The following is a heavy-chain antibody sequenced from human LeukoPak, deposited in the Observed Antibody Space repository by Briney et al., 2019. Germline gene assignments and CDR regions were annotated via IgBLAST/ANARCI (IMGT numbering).Heavy chain of an antibody. D-gene: IGHD3-3*01. CDR1: RFIFGGYA. CDR2: IRTSGET. Sequence: PGGSLRLSCVASRFIFGGYAISWVRQAPGKGLEWVSGIRTSGETFYAESVKGRFAISRDIPKNTVYLQMNSLRAEDSAVYYCATLSYDVWTGLNWFDPWGQGTLVTVSS. J-gene: IGHJ5*02. V-gene: IGHV3-23*01. CDR3: ATLSYDVWTGLNWFDP.